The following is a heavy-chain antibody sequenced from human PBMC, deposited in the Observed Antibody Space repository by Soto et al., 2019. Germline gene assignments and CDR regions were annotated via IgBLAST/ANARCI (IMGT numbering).Heavy chain of an antibody. D-gene: IGHD3-10*01. J-gene: IGHJ4*02. CDR1: AFTYTSYS. CDR3: AKGLNYYGSGSSFDY. Sequence: GGSVRLSCAPSAFTYTSYSLNCVRQAPAKGLEWVSSISSSSSYIYYADSVKGRFTIARDNSRSTLYLQMFSLRAEDTAFYYCAKGLNYYGSGSSFDYWGQGTLVTVSS. V-gene: IGHV3-21*04. CDR2: ISSSSSYI.